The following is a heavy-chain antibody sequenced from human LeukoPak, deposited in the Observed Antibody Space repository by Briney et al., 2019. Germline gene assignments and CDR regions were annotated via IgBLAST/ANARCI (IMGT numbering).Heavy chain of an antibody. CDR2: TSYDGSNK. V-gene: IGHV3-30-3*01. J-gene: IGHJ4*02. CDR3: ARDYYGSGSGIDY. D-gene: IGHD3-10*01. Sequence: PGGSLRLSCAASGFTFSSYAMHWVRQAAGKGLEWVAVTSYDGSNKYYANSVKGRFTISRDNSKNTLYLQMNSLRAEDTAVYYCARDYYGSGSGIDYWGQGTLVTVSS. CDR1: GFTFSSYA.